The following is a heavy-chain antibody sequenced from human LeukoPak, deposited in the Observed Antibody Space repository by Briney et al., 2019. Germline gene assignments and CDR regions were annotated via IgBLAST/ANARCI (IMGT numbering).Heavy chain of an antibody. Sequence: SETLSLTCTVSGGSSRIAGYYWSWIRQHPGKGLEWIGYIYYSGSTYYNPSLKSRVTISVDTSKNQFSLKLSSVTAADTAVYYCAREGVAVAGRTPPWGTDVWGQGTTVTVSS. D-gene: IGHD6-19*01. J-gene: IGHJ6*02. CDR3: AREGVAVAGRTPPWGTDV. CDR1: GGSSRIAGYY. V-gene: IGHV4-31*03. CDR2: IYYSGST.